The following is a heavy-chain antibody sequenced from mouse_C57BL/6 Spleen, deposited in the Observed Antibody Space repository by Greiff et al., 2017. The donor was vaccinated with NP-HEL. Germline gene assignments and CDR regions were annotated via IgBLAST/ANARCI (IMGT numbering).Heavy chain of an antibody. D-gene: IGHD2-5*01. J-gene: IGHJ2*01. Sequence: QVQLQQPGAELVMPGASVKLSCKASGYTFTSYWMHWVKQRPGQGLEWIGEIDPSDSYTNYNQKFKGKSTLTVDKSSSTAYMQLSSLTAEDSAVYYCARRYSNYVPDDWGQGTTLTVSS. CDR2: IDPSDSYT. V-gene: IGHV1-69*01. CDR1: GYTFTSYW. CDR3: ARRYSNYVPDD.